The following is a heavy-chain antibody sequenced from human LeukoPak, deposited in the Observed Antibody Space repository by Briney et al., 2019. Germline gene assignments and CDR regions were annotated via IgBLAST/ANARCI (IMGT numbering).Heavy chain of an antibody. V-gene: IGHV1-69*06. D-gene: IGHD6-19*01. J-gene: IGHJ5*01. CDR1: GGTFSSYA. CDR2: IIPIFGTA. Sequence: SVKVSCKASGGTFSSYAISWVRQAPGQGLEWMGGIIPIFGTANYAQKFQGRVTITADKSTSTAYMELSSLRAEDTAVYYCARGGSGWYHWFDSWGQGTLVTVSS. CDR3: ARGGSGWYHWFDS.